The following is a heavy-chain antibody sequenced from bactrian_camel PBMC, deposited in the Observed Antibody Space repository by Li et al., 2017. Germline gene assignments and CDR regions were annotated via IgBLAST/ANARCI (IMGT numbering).Heavy chain of an antibody. CDR2: IRLDGST. V-gene: IGHV3S57*01. Sequence: VQLVESGGGSVEAGGSLRLSRGAASGGTYSRYCVGWFRRAPGKEREAVAAIRLDGSTHYAESVKGRFTISKDRFETTVYLQMNSLKPEDTAMYTCAAGDCPFGGFRPEDFHYRGQGTQVTVS. CDR1: GGTYSRYC. J-gene: IGHJ4*01. D-gene: IGHD1*01. CDR3: AAGDCPFGGFRPEDFHY.